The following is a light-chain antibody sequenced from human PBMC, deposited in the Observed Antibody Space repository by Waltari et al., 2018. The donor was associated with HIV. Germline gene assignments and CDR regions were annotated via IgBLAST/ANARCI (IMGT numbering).Light chain of an antibody. CDR1: ALPKQY. V-gene: IGLV3-25*03. J-gene: IGLJ3*02. CDR3: QSADSSGTYWV. CDR2: KDN. Sequence: SYELTQPPSVSVSPGQTARIICPGDALPKQYAFWYQQKPGQAPVVVIYKDNERPSGIPERFSGSSSGTTVTLTISGVQADDEADYYCQSADSSGTYWVFGGGTKLTVL.